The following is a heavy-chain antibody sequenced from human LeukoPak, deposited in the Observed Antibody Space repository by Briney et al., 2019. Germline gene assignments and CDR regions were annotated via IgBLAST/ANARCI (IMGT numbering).Heavy chain of an antibody. V-gene: IGHV3-30*18. CDR1: GFTFSSYG. CDR2: ISYDGSNK. Sequence: PGGSLRLSCAASGFTFSSYGMHWVRQAPGKGLEWVAVISYDGSNKYYADSVKGRFTISRDNSKNTLYLQMNSLRAEDTAVYYCAKDLAALRFLEWLPRYYYYYYGMDVWGQGTTVTVSS. CDR3: AKDLAALRFLEWLPRYYYYYYGMDV. J-gene: IGHJ6*02. D-gene: IGHD3-3*01.